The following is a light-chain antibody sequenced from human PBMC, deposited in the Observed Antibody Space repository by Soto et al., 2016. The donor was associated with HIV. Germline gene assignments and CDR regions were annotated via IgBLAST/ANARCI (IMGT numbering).Light chain of an antibody. Sequence: SYELTQPPSVSVSPGQTASIPCSGDRLGGKYAYWYQQRPGQSPVLVIYQDNRRPSGIPERFSGSNSGNTATLTISGTQPMDEADYFCQAWDSNTAVFGTGTKVTVL. CDR2: QDN. CDR1: RLGGKY. V-gene: IGLV3-1*01. CDR3: QAWDSNTAV. J-gene: IGLJ1*01.